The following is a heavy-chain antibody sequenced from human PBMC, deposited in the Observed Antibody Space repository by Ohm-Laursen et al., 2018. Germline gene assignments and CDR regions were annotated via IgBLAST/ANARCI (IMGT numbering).Heavy chain of an antibody. J-gene: IGHJ1*01. Sequence: ESLKISCNGSGYIFTSYWIGWVRQMPGKGLELMGIIYPADSDARYSPSFQGQVTISADKSISTAYLQWSSLKASDTAIYYCARHDSSGWFFQHWGQGTLVTVSS. CDR3: ARHDSSGWFFQH. CDR1: GYIFTSYW. V-gene: IGHV5-51*01. CDR2: IYPADSDA. D-gene: IGHD6-19*01.